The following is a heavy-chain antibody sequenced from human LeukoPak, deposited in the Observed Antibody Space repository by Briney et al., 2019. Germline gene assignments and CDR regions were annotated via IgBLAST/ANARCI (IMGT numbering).Heavy chain of an antibody. J-gene: IGHJ4*02. CDR1: GFTFSTYG. Sequence: PGGSLRLSCAASGFTFSTYGMHWVRQAPGRGLEWVTYIQSHSTNKYYADFVKGRFTVSRDNSKNTLYLQMNSLTPEDTAMYYCAKDAEYHPFYWGQGTLVSVSS. V-gene: IGHV3-30*02. CDR3: AKDAEYHPFY. CDR2: IQSHSTNK. D-gene: IGHD2-2*01.